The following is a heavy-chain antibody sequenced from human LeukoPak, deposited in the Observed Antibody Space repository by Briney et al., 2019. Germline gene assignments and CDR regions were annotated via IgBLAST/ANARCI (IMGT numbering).Heavy chain of an antibody. V-gene: IGHV4-59*01. CDR1: GVSFSGYY. CDR3: ARGIMTTVPRFDY. J-gene: IGHJ4*02. Sequence: SETLSLTCAVYGVSFSGYYWTWMRQPPGKGLEWLGYLYYSGSTNYNPSLKSRVTISVDRSKNQFSLRLSSVTAADTGVYYCARGIMTTVPRFDYWGQGALVTVSS. CDR2: LYYSGST. D-gene: IGHD4-17*01.